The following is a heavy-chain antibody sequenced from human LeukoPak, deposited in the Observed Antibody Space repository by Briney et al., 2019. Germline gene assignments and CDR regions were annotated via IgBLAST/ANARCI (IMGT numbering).Heavy chain of an antibody. Sequence: GGSRRLSCVVSGIPFSDYYMNWIRKAPGKGLEWISYISRSSSYTDYADSVKGRFTISRDNAKSALYLQMHSLRLEDTAVYYCAAGTAADFWGQGTMVTVSS. CDR2: ISRSSSYT. J-gene: IGHJ4*02. CDR3: AAGTAADF. V-gene: IGHV3-11*03. D-gene: IGHD6-13*01. CDR1: GIPFSDYY.